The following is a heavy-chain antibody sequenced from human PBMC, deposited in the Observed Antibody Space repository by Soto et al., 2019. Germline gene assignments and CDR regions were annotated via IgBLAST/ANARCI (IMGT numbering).Heavy chain of an antibody. Sequence: LRLSCAASGFTFSTYAMNWVRRTPGKGLDWVASISGSGGSTYYADSVEGRFTISRDNSKNTLDLQMNSLRAEDTAVYYCAKALGELWFGDLLPDYWGQGTLVTVCS. CDR3: AKALGELWFGDLLPDY. J-gene: IGHJ4*02. D-gene: IGHD3-10*01. CDR2: ISGSGGST. V-gene: IGHV3-23*01. CDR1: GFTFSTYA.